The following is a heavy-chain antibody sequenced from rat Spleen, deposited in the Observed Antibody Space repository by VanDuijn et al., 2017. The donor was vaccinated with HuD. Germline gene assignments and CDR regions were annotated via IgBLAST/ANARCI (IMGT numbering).Heavy chain of an antibody. Sequence: EVQLVESGGGLIQPGRSLKLSCAASGFTFSDYAMAWVRQAPKKGLEWVATIIYGGSRTYYRDSVKGRFTISRNDAKSTLYLQMDSLRSEDTATYYCARHWGYWGQGVMVTVSS. J-gene: IGHJ2*01. CDR3: ARHWGY. V-gene: IGHV5-17*01. CDR2: IIYGGSRT. CDR1: GFTFSDYA. D-gene: IGHD4-6*01.